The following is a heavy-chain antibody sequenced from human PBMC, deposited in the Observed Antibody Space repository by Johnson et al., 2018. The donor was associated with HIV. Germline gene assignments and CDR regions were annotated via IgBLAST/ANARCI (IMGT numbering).Heavy chain of an antibody. CDR1: GFTFSSYW. CDR2: ITRAGSRT. J-gene: IGHJ3*01. Sequence: MQLVESGGGLVQPGGSLRLSCAASGFTFSSYWMHWVRQGPGKGLVWVSRITRAGSRTSYADSGKGRFNIARDNAKNTLYLKMNSLRAEDTAVYYCTRGWGDAFDVWGQGTMVTVSS. V-gene: IGHV3-74*02. CDR3: TRGWGDAFDV. D-gene: IGHD3-10*01.